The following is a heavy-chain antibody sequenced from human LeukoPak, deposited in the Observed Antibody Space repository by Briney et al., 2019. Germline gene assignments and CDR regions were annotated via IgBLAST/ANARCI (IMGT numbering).Heavy chain of an antibody. CDR3: ARDTPLVPAAIPYDY. D-gene: IGHD2-2*02. CDR2: ISSSSSYI. Sequence: GGSLRLSCAASGFTFSDYYMSWIRQAPGKGLEWVSSISSSSSYIYYADSVKGRFTISRDNAKNSLYLQMNSLRAEDTAVYYCARDTPLVPAAIPYDYWGQGTLVTVSS. J-gene: IGHJ4*02. V-gene: IGHV3-11*06. CDR1: GFTFSDYY.